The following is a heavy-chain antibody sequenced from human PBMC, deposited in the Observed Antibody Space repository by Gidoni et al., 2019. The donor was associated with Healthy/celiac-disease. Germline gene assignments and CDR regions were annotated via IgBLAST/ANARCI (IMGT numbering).Heavy chain of an antibody. V-gene: IGHV5-51*01. Sequence: VQLVQSGAEVTKPGESLKISCKGSGYSFPSYWIGWVRQMPGKGLEWMGIIYPGDSDTRYSPSFQGQVTISADKSISTAYLQWSSLKASDTAMYYCARRYCSGGSCSSHDAFDIWGQGTMVTVSS. CDR1: GYSFPSYW. CDR2: IYPGDSDT. CDR3: ARRYCSGGSCSSHDAFDI. J-gene: IGHJ3*02. D-gene: IGHD2-15*01.